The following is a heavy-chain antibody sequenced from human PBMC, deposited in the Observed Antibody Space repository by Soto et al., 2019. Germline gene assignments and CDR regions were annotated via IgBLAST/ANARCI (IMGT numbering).Heavy chain of an antibody. J-gene: IGHJ4*02. CDR3: AIKIDATTTGAY. CDR2: TSYDGSNK. D-gene: IGHD1-1*01. CDR1: GFTFSNYG. Sequence: QVHLVESGGGVVQPGTSLTLSCAASGFTFSNYGMHWVRQAPGKGLEWVALTSYDGSNKYYADSVKGRFTISRDNSKNTLYLQISSLRAEDTAVYYCAIKIDATTTGAYWGQGTLVTVSS. V-gene: IGHV3-30*03.